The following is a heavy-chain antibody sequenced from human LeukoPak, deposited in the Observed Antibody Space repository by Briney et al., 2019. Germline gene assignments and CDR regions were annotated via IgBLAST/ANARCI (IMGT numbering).Heavy chain of an antibody. D-gene: IGHD3-22*01. CDR3: AKGGHSSGYYWVPDAFDI. Sequence: TGGSLRLSCAASGFTFSSYAMSWVRQAPGKRLEWVSAISGSGGSTYYADSVKGRFTISRDNSKNTLYLQMNSLRAEHTAVYYCAKGGHSSGYYWVPDAFDIWGQGTMVTVSS. CDR1: GFTFSSYA. V-gene: IGHV3-23*01. CDR2: ISGSGGST. J-gene: IGHJ3*02.